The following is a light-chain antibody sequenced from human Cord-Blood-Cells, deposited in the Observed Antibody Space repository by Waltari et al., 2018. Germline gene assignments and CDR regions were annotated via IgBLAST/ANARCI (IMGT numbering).Light chain of an antibody. Sequence: SSELTQDPAVSVALGQTVRITCQGDSLRGYYASWYQQKPGQAPVLVIYGKNNRPSGIPDRFSGSSSGNTASLTITGAQAEDEADYYGNSRDSSGNHWVFGGGTKLTVL. CDR1: SLRGYY. CDR2: GKN. J-gene: IGLJ3*02. V-gene: IGLV3-19*01. CDR3: NSRDSSGNHWV.